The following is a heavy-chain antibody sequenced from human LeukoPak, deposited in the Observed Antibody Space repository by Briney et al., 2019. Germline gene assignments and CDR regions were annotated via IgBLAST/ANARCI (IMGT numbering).Heavy chain of an antibody. D-gene: IGHD2-15*01. CDR3: ARASPHCSGGSCYPTYYYYMDV. CDR2: ISSSSSYI. Sequence: GGTLRLSCAASGFTFSSYSMNWVRQAPGKGLEWVSSISSSSSYIYYADSVKGRFTISRDNAKNSLYLQMNSLRAEDTAVYYCARASPHCSGGSCYPTYYYYMDVWGKGTTVTVSS. V-gene: IGHV3-21*01. CDR1: GFTFSSYS. J-gene: IGHJ6*03.